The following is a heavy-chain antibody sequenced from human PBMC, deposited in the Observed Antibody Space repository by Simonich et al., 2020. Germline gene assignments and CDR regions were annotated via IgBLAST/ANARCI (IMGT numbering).Heavy chain of an antibody. Sequence: QVQLVESGGGVVQPGRSLRLSCAASGFTFSSYAMHWVRQAPGKGLEGVAVITYEGSHKYYADSVKGRFTISSDKSKNTLYLQMNSLRAEDTAVYYCARDRNWGWFDPWGQGTLVTVSS. CDR2: ITYEGSHK. V-gene: IGHV3-30*07. J-gene: IGHJ5*02. CDR3: ARDRNWGWFDP. CDR1: GFTFSSYA. D-gene: IGHD7-27*01.